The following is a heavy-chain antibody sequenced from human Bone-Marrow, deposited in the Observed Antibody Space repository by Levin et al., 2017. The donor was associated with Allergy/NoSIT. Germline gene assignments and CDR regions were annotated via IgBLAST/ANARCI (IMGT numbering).Heavy chain of an antibody. CDR1: GYQFSSYY. CDR2: INPSGGST. J-gene: IGHJ4*02. Sequence: PGESLKISCKASGYQFSSYYMNWVRQAPGQGLEWMGIINPSGGSTTYAQKIQGRVTMTRDTSTSTVYMELSSLRSEDTAVYYCARDRRRLDAPVEPTVIGIEGFDYWGQGTLVTVSS. D-gene: IGHD1-1*01. V-gene: IGHV1-46*01. CDR3: ARDRRRLDAPVEPTVIGIEGFDY.